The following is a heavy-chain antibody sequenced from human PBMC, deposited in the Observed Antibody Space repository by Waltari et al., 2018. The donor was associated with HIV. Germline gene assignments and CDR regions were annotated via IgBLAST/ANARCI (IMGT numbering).Heavy chain of an antibody. D-gene: IGHD3-16*01. CDR1: RFPFRRYG. CDR2: IWSDGYNK. CDR3: VKERGPFNGFDI. J-gene: IGHJ3*02. Sequence: QVYLMESGGGVVQPGGSLKPPCTASRFPFRRYGMHWVRQAPGKGLEWVAVIWSDGYNKFYADSVRGRFTFSRDNSKYTLSLQMNSLRAEDTALYYCVKERGPFNGFDIWGQGTMVTVSS. V-gene: IGHV3-33*06.